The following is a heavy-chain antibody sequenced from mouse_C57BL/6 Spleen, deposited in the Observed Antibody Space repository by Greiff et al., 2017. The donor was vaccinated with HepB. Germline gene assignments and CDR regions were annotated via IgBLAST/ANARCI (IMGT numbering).Heavy chain of an antibody. D-gene: IGHD1-1*01. Sequence: VQLQQSGPELVKPGASVKISCKASGYAFSSSWMNWVKQRPGKGLEWIGRIYPGDGDTNYNGKFKGKATLTADKSSSTAYMQLSSLTSEDSAVYFCARGDWDGSLDYWGQGTTLTVSS. CDR3: ARGDWDGSLDY. CDR2: IYPGDGDT. J-gene: IGHJ2*01. CDR1: GYAFSSSW. V-gene: IGHV1-82*01.